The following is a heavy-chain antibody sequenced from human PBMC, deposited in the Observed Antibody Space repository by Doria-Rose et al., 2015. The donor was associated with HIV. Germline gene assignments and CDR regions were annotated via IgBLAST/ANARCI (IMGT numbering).Heavy chain of an antibody. Sequence: QESGPALVKPTETLTLTCTVFGVSLSSPGLGVSWIRQPPGKALEWLSHIFSDDVRSYKTSLKSRLTISRGTSKSQVVLTMTDMDPVDTATYYCARIKSSRWYHKYYFDFWGQGTLVIVSA. CDR2: IFSDDVR. V-gene: IGHV2-26*01. CDR3: ARIKSSRWYHKYYFDF. CDR1: GVSLSSPGLG. J-gene: IGHJ4*02. D-gene: IGHD6-13*01.